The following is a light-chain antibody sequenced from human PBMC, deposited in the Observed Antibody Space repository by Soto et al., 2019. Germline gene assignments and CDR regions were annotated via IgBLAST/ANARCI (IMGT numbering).Light chain of an antibody. V-gene: IGLV2-8*01. Sequence: LTQPPSASGSPGQSVAISCTGTSSDVGGYSYVSWYQQHPGKAPKLMIYEVNKRPSGVPDRFSGSKSGNTASLTVSGLQAEDEADYYCSSYAGSSNVFGTGTKV. CDR3: SSYAGSSNV. CDR2: EVN. J-gene: IGLJ1*01. CDR1: SSDVGGYSY.